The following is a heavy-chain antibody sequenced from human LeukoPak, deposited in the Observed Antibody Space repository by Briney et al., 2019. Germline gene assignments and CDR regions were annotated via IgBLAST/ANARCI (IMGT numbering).Heavy chain of an antibody. CDR2: IYPGDSDT. Sequence: GESLKISCKASAYSLTTYWIAWVRQMPGKGLEWMGIIYPGDSDTRYSPSFQGQVTISADKSIDTAYLQWSSLKASDTAIYYCAREGAAYSSGWYLIGFWGQGTLVTVSS. CDR1: AYSLTTYW. D-gene: IGHD6-19*01. V-gene: IGHV5-51*01. J-gene: IGHJ4*02. CDR3: AREGAAYSSGWYLIGF.